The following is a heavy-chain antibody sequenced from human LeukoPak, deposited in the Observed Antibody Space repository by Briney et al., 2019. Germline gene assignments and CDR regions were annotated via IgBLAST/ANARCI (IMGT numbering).Heavy chain of an antibody. Sequence: SETLSLTCTVSGGSVSSGSYYWSWIRQPPGKGLEWIGYIYYSGSTNYNPSLKSRVTISVDTSKNQFSLKLSSVTAADTAVYYCARSRYYDILTGYYRGLDFDYWGQGTLVTVSS. D-gene: IGHD3-9*01. CDR3: ARSRYYDILTGYYRGLDFDY. J-gene: IGHJ4*02. CDR2: IYYSGST. V-gene: IGHV4-61*01. CDR1: GGSVSSGSYY.